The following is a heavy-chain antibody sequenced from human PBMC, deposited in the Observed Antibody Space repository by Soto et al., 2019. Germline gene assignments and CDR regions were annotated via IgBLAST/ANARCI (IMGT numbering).Heavy chain of an antibody. D-gene: IGHD3-22*01. CDR1: GFTFSSYG. CDR2: ISYDGSNK. Sequence: GGSLRLSCAASGFTFSSYGMHWVRQAPGKGLEWVAVISYDGSNKYYADSVKGRFTISRDNSKNTLYLQMNSLRAEDTAVYYCAKDRYDSSGYYNYYFDYWGQGTLVTVSS. CDR3: AKDRYDSSGYYNYYFDY. J-gene: IGHJ4*02. V-gene: IGHV3-30*18.